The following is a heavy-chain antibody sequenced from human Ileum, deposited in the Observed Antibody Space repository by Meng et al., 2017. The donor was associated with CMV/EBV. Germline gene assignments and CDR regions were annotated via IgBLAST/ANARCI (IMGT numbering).Heavy chain of an antibody. CDR2: VTYTGST. CDR3: IGHSFGPSGGVP. CDR1: GDSIDSHY. D-gene: IGHD2-15*01. J-gene: IGHJ5*02. V-gene: IGHV4-59*11. Sequence: QVQLQESGPGLVKPSETLSLTCTVSGDSIDSHYWNWIRQPPGKTPEWIGYVTYTGSTSYNPSLRSRVTMSLDTSRSQFSLKLTSVTAADTAVYYSIGHSFGPSGGVPWGRGTLVTVSS.